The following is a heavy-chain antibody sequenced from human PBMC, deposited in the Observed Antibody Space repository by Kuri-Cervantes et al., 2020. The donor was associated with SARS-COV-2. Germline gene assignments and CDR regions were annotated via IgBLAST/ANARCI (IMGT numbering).Heavy chain of an antibody. D-gene: IGHD2-2*01. J-gene: IGHJ4*01. CDR1: AGSTSSSRYH. CDR3: ARAAPDIVVVPAAKYFNY. Sequence: SETLSLTCTVSAGSTSSSRYHWGLFRQPTGKGLEWIGRVYYSGSTYYNPSLKSRVSISVDTSKNQFSLKLSSVTASDTAVYYCARAAPDIVVVPAAKYFNYLGHGTLVTVSS. CDR2: VYYSGST. V-gene: IGHV4-39*01.